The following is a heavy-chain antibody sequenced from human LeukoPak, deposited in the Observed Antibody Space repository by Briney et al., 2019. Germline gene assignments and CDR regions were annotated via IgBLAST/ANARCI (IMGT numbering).Heavy chain of an antibody. J-gene: IGHJ6*03. CDR3: ASGYSYYYYYMDV. D-gene: IGHD5-18*01. CDR2: IYYSGST. V-gene: IGHV4-59*01. CDR1: DSISSYS. Sequence: SETLSLTCTVSDSISSYSWSWIRQPPGKGLEWIGYIYYSGSTNYNPSLKSRVTISLDTSKNQFSLRLSSVTAADTAVYYCASGYSYYYYYMDVWGKGTTVTVSS.